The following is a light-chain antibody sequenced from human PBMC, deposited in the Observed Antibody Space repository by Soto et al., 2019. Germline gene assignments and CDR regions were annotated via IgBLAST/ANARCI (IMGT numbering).Light chain of an antibody. CDR2: SAS. V-gene: IGKV3-20*01. CDR1: QNIYTY. CDR3: QQYAGSPRT. J-gene: IGKJ1*01. Sequence: ERVMTQSPATLSVSPGEIATLSCTASQNIYTYLAWYQQKPGQPPRLLIYSASRRATGIPDRFTGSGSGTDFTLTINRVEPEDFAVYFCQQYAGSPRTFGQGTKVDIK.